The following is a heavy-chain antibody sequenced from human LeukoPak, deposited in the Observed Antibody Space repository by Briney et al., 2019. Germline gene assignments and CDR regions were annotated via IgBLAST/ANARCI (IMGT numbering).Heavy chain of an antibody. Sequence: GRSLRLSSAASGFTFSSYEMNWVRQAPGKGLEWVSYISSSGSTIYYADSVKGRFTISRDNAKNSLYLQMNSLRAEDTAVYYCARDASPSPVAGTNYFDYWGQGTLVTVSS. J-gene: IGHJ4*02. CDR3: ARDASPSPVAGTNYFDY. CDR2: ISSSGSTI. D-gene: IGHD6-19*01. V-gene: IGHV3-48*03. CDR1: GFTFSSYE.